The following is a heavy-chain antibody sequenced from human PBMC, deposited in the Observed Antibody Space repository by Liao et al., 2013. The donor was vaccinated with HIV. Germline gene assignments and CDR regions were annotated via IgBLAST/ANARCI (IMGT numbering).Heavy chain of an antibody. CDR2: LYFSGST. CDR3: AKNTGAWHIFDY. CDR1: GGSISSSSFH. V-gene: IGHV4-39*07. J-gene: IGHJ4*02. D-gene: IGHD2-8*02. Sequence: QLQLQESGPGLVKPSQTLSLTCIVSGGSISSSSFHWGWIRQPPGKGLEWIGSLYFSGSTYYNPSLKSRVSISVDTSKNQFSLKLSSVTAADTAVYYCAKNTGAWHIFDYWGQGILVTVSS.